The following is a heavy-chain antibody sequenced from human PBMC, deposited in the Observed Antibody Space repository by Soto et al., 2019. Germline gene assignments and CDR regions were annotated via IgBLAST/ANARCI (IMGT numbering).Heavy chain of an antibody. V-gene: IGHV4-39*01. D-gene: IGHD2-2*01. CDR2: FFIGGNT. J-gene: IGHJ6*01. CDR3: ARLAGYCSGTSCYGYYGMDV. Sequence: SETLSLTCTVSGGSISSSTYYWGWMRQPPGKGLEWIASFFIGGNTYYNPSLKSRVTISVDTSKNQFSLKLSSVTAADTAVYYCARLAGYCSGTSCYGYYGMDVWGQGTTVT. CDR1: GGSISSSTYY.